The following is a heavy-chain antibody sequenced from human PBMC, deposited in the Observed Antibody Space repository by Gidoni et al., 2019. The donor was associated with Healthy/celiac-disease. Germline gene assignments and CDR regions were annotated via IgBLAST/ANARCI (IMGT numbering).Heavy chain of an antibody. CDR3: ARNGQRITMVQGVIGSHYYYGMDV. V-gene: IGHV3-33*01. CDR2: IWYDGSNK. J-gene: IGHJ6*02. D-gene: IGHD3-10*01. Sequence: QVQLVESGGGVVQPGRSLRLSCAASGFTFSSYGMHWVRQAPGKGLEWVAVIWYDGSNKYYADSVKGRFTISRDNSKNTLYLKMNSLRAEDTAVYYCARNGQRITMVQGVIGSHYYYGMDVWGQGTTVTVSS. CDR1: GFTFSSYG.